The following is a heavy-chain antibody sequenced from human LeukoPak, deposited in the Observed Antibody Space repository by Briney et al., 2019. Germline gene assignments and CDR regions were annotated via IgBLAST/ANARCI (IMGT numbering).Heavy chain of an antibody. Sequence: GGSLRLSCAASGFTFSSYSMNWVRQAPGKGLEWVSSISSSSSYIYYADSVKGRFTISRDNAKNSLYLQMNSLRAEDTAVYYCARDRGVTYYYDSSGYYYDYWGQGTLVTVSS. CDR3: ARDRGVTYYYDSSGYYYDY. CDR1: GFTFSSYS. J-gene: IGHJ4*02. D-gene: IGHD3-22*01. V-gene: IGHV3-21*01. CDR2: ISSSSSYI.